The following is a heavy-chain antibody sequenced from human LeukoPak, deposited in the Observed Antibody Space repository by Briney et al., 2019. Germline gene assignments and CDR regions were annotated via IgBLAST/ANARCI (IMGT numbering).Heavy chain of an antibody. Sequence: GGSLRLSCAASGFTFSSYAMHWVRQAPGEGLEWVAVISYDGSNKYYADSVKGRFTISRDNSKNTLYLQMNSLRAEDTAVYYCAGGSGSYYGSHFDYWGQGTLVTVSS. CDR3: AGGSGSYYGSHFDY. CDR2: ISYDGSNK. D-gene: IGHD3-10*01. CDR1: GFTFSSYA. V-gene: IGHV3-30*04. J-gene: IGHJ4*02.